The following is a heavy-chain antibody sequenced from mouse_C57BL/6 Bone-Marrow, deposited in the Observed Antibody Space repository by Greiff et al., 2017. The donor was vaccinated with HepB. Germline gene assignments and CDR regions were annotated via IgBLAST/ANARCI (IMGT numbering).Heavy chain of an antibody. D-gene: IGHD2-3*01. J-gene: IGHJ4*01. Sequence: EVKLVESGPELVKPGASVKISCKASGYSFTGYYMNWVKQSPEKSLEWIGEINPSTGGTTYNQKFKAKATLTVDKSSSTAYMQLKSLTSEDSAVYYCARWWLLPYAMDYWGQGTSVTVSS. CDR3: ARWWLLPYAMDY. CDR1: GYSFTGYY. CDR2: INPSTGGT. V-gene: IGHV1-42*01.